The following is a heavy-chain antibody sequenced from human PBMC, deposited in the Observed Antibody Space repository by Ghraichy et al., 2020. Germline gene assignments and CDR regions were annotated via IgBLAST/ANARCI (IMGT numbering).Heavy chain of an antibody. Sequence: GGSLRLSCAASGFTFSSYAMSWVRQAPGKGLEWVSAISGSGGSTYYADSVKGRFTISRDNSKNTLYLQMNSLRAEDTAVYYCAKDGGLQWLANDAFDIWGQGTMVTVSS. CDR2: ISGSGGST. D-gene: IGHD6-19*01. CDR1: GFTFSSYA. J-gene: IGHJ3*02. V-gene: IGHV3-23*01. CDR3: AKDGGLQWLANDAFDI.